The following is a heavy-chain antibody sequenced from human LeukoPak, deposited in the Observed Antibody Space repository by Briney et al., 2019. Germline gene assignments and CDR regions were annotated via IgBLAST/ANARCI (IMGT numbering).Heavy chain of an antibody. CDR1: GYTFTSYA. J-gene: IGHJ4*02. CDR3: ARLGSHCSSTSCSSRVDY. Sequence: ASVKVSCKGSGYTFTSYAMHWVRQAPGQTLERMGGINAGNGNTKYSQKFQGRVTITRDTSASTAYMELSSLRSEDTAVYYCARLGSHCSSTSCSSRVDYWGQGTLVTVSS. V-gene: IGHV1-3*01. CDR2: INAGNGNT. D-gene: IGHD2-2*01.